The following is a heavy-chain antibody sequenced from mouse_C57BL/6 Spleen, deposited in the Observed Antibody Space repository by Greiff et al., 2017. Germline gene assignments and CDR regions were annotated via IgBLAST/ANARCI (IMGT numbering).Heavy chain of an antibody. CDR2: ISSGGDYI. Sequence: EVHLVESGEGLVKPGGSLKPSCAASGFTFSSYAMPWVRQTPEKRLEWVAYISSGGDYIYYADTVKGRSTISRDNPRNTLYLQMSSLKSEDTAMYYCTRKTYSNYRDYAMEYWGQGTSVTVSS. CDR3: TRKTYSNYRDYAMEY. D-gene: IGHD2-5*01. V-gene: IGHV5-9-1*02. J-gene: IGHJ4*01. CDR1: GFTFSSYA.